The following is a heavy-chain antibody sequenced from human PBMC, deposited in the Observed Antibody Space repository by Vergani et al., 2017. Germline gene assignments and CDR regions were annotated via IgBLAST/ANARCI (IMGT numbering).Heavy chain of an antibody. Sequence: EVDLVESGGGLAQPGGSLRLSCAASGFLFQDFAFHWVRQVSGRGLEWVSGIDRNSATKYPVNDGNSMEGRFIISRDNAKKAVFLQMNNLRPEDTALYFCAKENDYDADCLFDLGGSGTLVTVS. CDR1: GFLFQDFA. CDR2: IDRNSATKYP. D-gene: IGHD3-16*01. J-gene: IGHJ2*01. CDR3: AKENDYDADCLFDL. V-gene: IGHV3-9*01.